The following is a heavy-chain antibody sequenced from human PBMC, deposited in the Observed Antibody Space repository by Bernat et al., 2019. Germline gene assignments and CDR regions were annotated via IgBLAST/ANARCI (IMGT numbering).Heavy chain of an antibody. J-gene: IGHJ4*02. CDR2: IFNGGSRI. D-gene: IGHD5-18*01. Sequence: EVQLVESGGGLVQPGGSLRLSCAASGFSISNYWMHWVRQAPGKGLVWVARIFNGGSRITYADSMKGRFTISRANAKNTLYLQMDSLRAEDTAMYYCARDPDAGGYSYNDCWGQGILVTVSS. CDR3: ARDPDAGGYSYNDC. CDR1: GFSISNYW. V-gene: IGHV3-74*03.